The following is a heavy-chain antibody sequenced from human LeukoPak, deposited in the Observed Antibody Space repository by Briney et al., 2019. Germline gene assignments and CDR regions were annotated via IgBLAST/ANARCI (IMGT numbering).Heavy chain of an antibody. Sequence: PSETLSLICTVSGGSISSSSHYWGWIRQPPGKGLEWIGSIYYSGSTYYNSSLKSRVTMSVDMSKNQFSLKLSSVTAADTAVYFCARGPYSYDSSGAFDIWGQGTMVTVSS. V-gene: IGHV4-39*07. J-gene: IGHJ3*02. D-gene: IGHD3-22*01. CDR3: ARGPYSYDSSGAFDI. CDR1: GGSISSSSHY. CDR2: IYYSGST.